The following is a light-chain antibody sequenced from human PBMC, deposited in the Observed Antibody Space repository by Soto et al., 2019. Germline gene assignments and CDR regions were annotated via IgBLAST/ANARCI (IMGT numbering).Light chain of an antibody. CDR2: SNS. Sequence: QSALTQPPSASGTPGQRVTISCSGSHSNIGRSFVTWYQQVPGTAPKVVIFSNSQRPSGVPGRVSGSKSGTSASLAISGLQSDDEADYYCAAWDDSLNGPKWVFGGGTKLTVL. CDR3: AAWDDSLNGPKWV. V-gene: IGLV1-44*01. J-gene: IGLJ3*02. CDR1: HSNIGRSF.